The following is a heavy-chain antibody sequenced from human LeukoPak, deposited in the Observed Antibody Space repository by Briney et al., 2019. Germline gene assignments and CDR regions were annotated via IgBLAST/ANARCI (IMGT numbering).Heavy chain of an antibody. J-gene: IGHJ5*02. Sequence: PGGSLRLSCATSGFTFRSYEMNWVRQAPGKGPEWVSYISSSGSTTYFADSVKGRFNISRDNGKNSLHLQMNRLRAEDTGVYYCARGLNIAAVGTPWRDPWGREPWSSSP. V-gene: IGHV3-48*03. CDR1: GFTFRSYE. D-gene: IGHD6-13*01. CDR2: ISSSGSTT. CDR3: ARGLNIAAVGTPWRDP.